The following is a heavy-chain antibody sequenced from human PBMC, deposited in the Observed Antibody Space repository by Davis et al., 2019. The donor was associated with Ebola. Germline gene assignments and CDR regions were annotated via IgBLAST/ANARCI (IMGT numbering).Heavy chain of an antibody. V-gene: IGHV3-15*01. D-gene: IGHD1-26*01. J-gene: IGHJ4*02. CDR2: IKSKTDGGTT. CDR3: TTLPHSGSFYWYYYDY. Sequence: GESLKISCAASGLTLSDAWMTWVRQAPGKGPEWVGRIKSKTDGGTTDYAAPVKGRFTISRDDSKNTLYLQMNSLKTEDTAVYFCTTLPHSGSFYWYYYDYWGQGTLVTVSS. CDR1: GLTLSDAW.